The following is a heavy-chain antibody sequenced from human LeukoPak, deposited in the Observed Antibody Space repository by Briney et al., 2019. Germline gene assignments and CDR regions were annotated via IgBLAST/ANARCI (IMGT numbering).Heavy chain of an antibody. CDR2: IKPDGSEK. CDR1: GFTFSSYW. V-gene: IGHV3-7*04. D-gene: IGHD3-16*01. CDR3: ARFGVPYGADV. J-gene: IGHJ6*02. Sequence: PGGSLRLSCAASGFTFSSYWMGWVRQAPGKGLEWVANIKPDGSEKEYVDSMKGRFTISRDNAKNSLFLQANSLRAEDTAVYYCARFGVPYGADVWGQGTTVTVSS.